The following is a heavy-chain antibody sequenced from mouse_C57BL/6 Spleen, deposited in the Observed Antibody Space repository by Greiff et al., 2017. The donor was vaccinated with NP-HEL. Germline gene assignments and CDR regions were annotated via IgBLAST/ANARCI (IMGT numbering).Heavy chain of an antibody. J-gene: IGHJ4*01. CDR3: ARRDGYYPYYYAMDY. Sequence: VQLQQSGPGLVKPSQSLSLPCSVTGYSITSGYYWNWIRQFPGNKLEWMGYISYDGSNNYNPSLKNRISITRDTSKNQFFLKLNSVTTEDTATYYSARRDGYYPYYYAMDYWGQGTSVTVSS. V-gene: IGHV3-6*01. CDR1: GYSITSGYY. CDR2: ISYDGSN. D-gene: IGHD2-3*01.